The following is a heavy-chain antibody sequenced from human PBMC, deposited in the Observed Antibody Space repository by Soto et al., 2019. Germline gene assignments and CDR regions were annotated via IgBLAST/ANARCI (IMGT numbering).Heavy chain of an antibody. J-gene: IGHJ4*02. D-gene: IGHD2-15*01. CDR2: IYYSGST. CDR3: ARHVIYCSGGSCFTYYFDY. V-gene: IGHV4-39*01. Sequence: SETLSLTCTVSGGSISSSSYYWGWIRQPPGKGLEWIGSIYYSGSTYYNPSLKSRVTISVDTSKNQFSLKLSSVTAADTAVYYCARHVIYCSGGSCFTYYFDYWGQGTLVTVSS. CDR1: GGSISSSSYY.